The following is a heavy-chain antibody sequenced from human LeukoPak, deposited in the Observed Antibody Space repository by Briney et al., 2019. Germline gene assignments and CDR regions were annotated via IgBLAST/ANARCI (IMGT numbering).Heavy chain of an antibody. J-gene: IGHJ4*02. V-gene: IGHV3-74*01. Sequence: GGSLRLSCAASGFTVSSNYMSWVRQAPGKGLVWVSRINSDGSSTSYADSVKGRFTISRDNAKNTLYLQMNSLGAEDTAIYYCAKTHRGCTGCYFGEIDYWGQGTLVTVSS. CDR1: GFTVSSNY. CDR2: INSDGSST. CDR3: AKTHRGCTGCYFGEIDY. D-gene: IGHD2-2*01.